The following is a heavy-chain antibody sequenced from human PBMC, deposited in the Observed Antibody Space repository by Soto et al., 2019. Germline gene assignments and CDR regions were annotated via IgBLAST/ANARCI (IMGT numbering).Heavy chain of an antibody. Sequence: PSETLSLTCTVSGGSISSYYWSWIRQPPGKGLEWIGYIYYSGSTNYNPSLKSRVTISVDTSKNQFSLKLSSVTAADTAVYYCAKQPGYCSGGSCYPSHGPFDYWVQGTLVTVSS. J-gene: IGHJ4*02. CDR1: GGSISSYY. CDR3: AKQPGYCSGGSCYPSHGPFDY. CDR2: IYYSGST. V-gene: IGHV4-59*08. D-gene: IGHD2-15*01.